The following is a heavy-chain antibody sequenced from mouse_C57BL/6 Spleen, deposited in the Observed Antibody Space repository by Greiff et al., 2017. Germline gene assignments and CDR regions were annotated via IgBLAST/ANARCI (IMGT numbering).Heavy chain of an antibody. J-gene: IGHJ4*01. CDR1: GFSLTSYG. Sequence: VQGVESGPGLVQPSQSLSITCTVSGFSLTSYGVHWVRQSPGKGLEWLGVIWSGGSTDYNAAFISRLSISKDNSKSQVFFKMNSLQADDTALYYCARKNYGYDAGDYYAMDYWGQGTSVTVSS. CDR2: IWSGGST. D-gene: IGHD2-2*01. CDR3: ARKNYGYDAGDYYAMDY. V-gene: IGHV2-2*01.